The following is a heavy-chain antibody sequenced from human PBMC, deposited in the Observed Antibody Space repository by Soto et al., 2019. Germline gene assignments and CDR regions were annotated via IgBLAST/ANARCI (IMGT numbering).Heavy chain of an antibody. V-gene: IGHV1-3*01. CDR1: GFTFIKYA. CDR2: INAGNGNT. Sequence: QVPLVQSGAEVKKPGASVNVSCKASGFTFIKYAMHWVRQAPGQRPEWMGWINAGNGNTRYSQRWQGRVTITRDTSASTVYMDLSSLRSEDTAVYYCARDYADIAVAGIPLLAHWGQGNLVTVSS. J-gene: IGHJ4*01. D-gene: IGHD6-19*01. CDR3: ARDYADIAVAGIPLLAH.